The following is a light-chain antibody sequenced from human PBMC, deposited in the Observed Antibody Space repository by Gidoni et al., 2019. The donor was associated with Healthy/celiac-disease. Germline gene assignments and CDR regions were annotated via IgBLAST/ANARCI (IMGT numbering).Light chain of an antibody. CDR1: HGISSL. V-gene: IGKV1-12*01. CDR2: AAS. CDR3: QQANSFPPT. Sequence: DIQMTQSPSSVSASVVDRVTITCRASHGISSLLSWYHQKPGKAPKLLIYAASRLQSGVPSRFSCCVSCTVFTLTISSLQPEDFATYYCQQANSFPPTFGQVTRLEIK. J-gene: IGKJ5*01.